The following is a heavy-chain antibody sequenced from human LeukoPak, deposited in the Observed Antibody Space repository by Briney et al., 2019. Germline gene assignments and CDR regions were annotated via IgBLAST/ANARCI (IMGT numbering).Heavy chain of an antibody. J-gene: IGHJ4*02. D-gene: IGHD6-13*01. CDR1: GDSFTSSNYY. CDR3: ARGPVESHSVAAAGDFDY. CDR2: IYYSGST. Sequence: SETLSLTCTVSGDSFTSSNYYWGWIRQPPGKGLEWIGTIYYSGSTYYNPSLKSRVTISVDTSKNQFSLKLNSVTAADTAVYYCARGPVESHSVAAAGDFDYWGQGTLVTVSS. V-gene: IGHV4-39*01.